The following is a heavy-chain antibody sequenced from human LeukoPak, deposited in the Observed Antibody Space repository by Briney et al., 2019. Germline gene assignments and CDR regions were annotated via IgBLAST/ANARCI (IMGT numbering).Heavy chain of an antibody. Sequence: GGSLRLSCEASGFTFTTYSMTWVRQAPGKGLEWVSIISSGSSAIFSADALKGRFTISRDDAKNLLYLDMNSLRAEDTAVYYCARGTMVRGVINPVDYWGQGTLVTVSS. CDR2: ISSGSSAI. J-gene: IGHJ4*02. CDR1: GFTFTTYS. D-gene: IGHD3-10*01. CDR3: ARGTMVRGVINPVDY. V-gene: IGHV3-21*01.